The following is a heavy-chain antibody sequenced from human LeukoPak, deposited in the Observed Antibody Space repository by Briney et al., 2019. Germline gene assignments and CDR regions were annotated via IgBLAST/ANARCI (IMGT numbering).Heavy chain of an antibody. V-gene: IGHV3-66*01. CDR3: AAITMVRGWVFDY. Sequence: GGSLGLSCAASGFTVSSNYMSWVRQAPGKGLEWVSVIYSGGSTYYADSVKGRFTISRDNSKNTLYLQMNSLRAEDTAVYYCAAITMVRGWVFDYWGQGTLVTVSS. CDR2: IYSGGST. CDR1: GFTVSSNY. J-gene: IGHJ4*02. D-gene: IGHD3-10*01.